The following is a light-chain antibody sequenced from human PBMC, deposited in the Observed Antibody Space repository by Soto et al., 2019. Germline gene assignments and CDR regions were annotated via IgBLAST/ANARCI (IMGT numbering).Light chain of an antibody. CDR1: QALSNY. V-gene: IGKV1-9*01. CDR2: SAS. Sequence: DIQLTQSPSVLSASVGDTVTLTCRASQALSNYLAWYQKKPGKAPDILIYSASTLQSGVPSRFSGSGSGTDFNLTISSLQTEDFAIYVCQQLKNYPITFGQGTRLEIK. CDR3: QQLKNYPIT. J-gene: IGKJ5*01.